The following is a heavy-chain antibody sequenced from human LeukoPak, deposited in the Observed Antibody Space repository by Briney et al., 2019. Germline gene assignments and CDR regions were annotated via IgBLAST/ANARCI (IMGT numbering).Heavy chain of an antibody. CDR1: GYSISSGYY. J-gene: IGHJ4*02. Sequence: SETLSLTCTVSGYSISSGYYWGWIRQPPGKGLEWIGSIYHSGSTYYNPSLKSRVTISVDTSKNQFSLKLSSVTAADTAVYYCARGPPTGPFGYWGQGTLVTVSS. CDR2: IYHSGST. CDR3: ARGPPTGPFGY. D-gene: IGHD3-10*01. V-gene: IGHV4-38-2*02.